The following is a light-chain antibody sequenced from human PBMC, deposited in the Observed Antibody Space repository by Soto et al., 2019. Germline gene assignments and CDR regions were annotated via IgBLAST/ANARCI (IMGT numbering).Light chain of an antibody. CDR3: QQYEDVPT. Sequence: DIQMTQSPSSLSASVGDRVTLTCQASQDISTFLNWYHQEPGKAPKLLISDASALETGVPSRFRGSGAGTDFTFTISSLQPRDVWTYYCQQYEDVPTFGQGTKVVIK. J-gene: IGKJ2*01. CDR2: DAS. CDR1: QDISTF. V-gene: IGKV1-33*01.